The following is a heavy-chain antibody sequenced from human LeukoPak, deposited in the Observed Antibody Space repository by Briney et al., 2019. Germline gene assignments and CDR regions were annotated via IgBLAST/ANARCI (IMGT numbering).Heavy chain of an antibody. Sequence: SETLSLTCTVSGGSISSYYWSWIRQPAGKGLEWIGRIYTSGGTNYNPSPKSRVTMSVDTSKNQFSLKLSSVTAADTAVYYCASSGHEGYCSGGSCPDPYYYYGMDVWGQGTTVTVSS. J-gene: IGHJ6*02. V-gene: IGHV4-4*07. CDR1: GGSISSYY. CDR2: IYTSGGT. CDR3: ASSGHEGYCSGGSCPDPYYYYGMDV. D-gene: IGHD2-15*01.